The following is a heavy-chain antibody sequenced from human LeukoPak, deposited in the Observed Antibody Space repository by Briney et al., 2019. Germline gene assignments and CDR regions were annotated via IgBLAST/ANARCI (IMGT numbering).Heavy chain of an antibody. CDR3: ARDLGDTYGSVGDFDY. V-gene: IGHV1-2*02. CDR2: INPDSGGT. CDR1: GYTFTGYY. J-gene: IGHJ4*02. Sequence: ASVKVSCKASGYTFTGYYMHWVRQAPGQGLEWMGWINPDSGGTIYAQNFQGRVTMTRDTSISTAYMELSSLRSDNTAVYYCARDLGDTYGSVGDFDYWGQGTLVTVSS. D-gene: IGHD3-10*01.